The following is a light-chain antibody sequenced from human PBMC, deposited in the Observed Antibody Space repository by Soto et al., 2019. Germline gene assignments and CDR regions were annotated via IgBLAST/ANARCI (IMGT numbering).Light chain of an antibody. J-gene: IGLJ1*01. V-gene: IGLV2-14*03. Sequence: QSALTQPASVSGSPEQSITISCTGTSSDVGGYDYVSWYQQHPGKAPKLLIYDDSNRPSGVSTRFSGSKSGNTASLTISGLQAEDEADYHCSSYTSNTTPYVFGTGTKLTVL. CDR1: SSDVGGYDY. CDR2: DDS. CDR3: SSYTSNTTPYV.